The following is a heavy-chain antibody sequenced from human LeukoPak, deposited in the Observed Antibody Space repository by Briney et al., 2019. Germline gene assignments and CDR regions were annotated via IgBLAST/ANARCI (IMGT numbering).Heavy chain of an antibody. CDR1: GCSFSSDA. CDR3: AKSYSSSWWDYFDY. CDR2: ISGSGGGT. J-gene: IGHJ4*02. V-gene: IGHV3-23*01. Sequence: GGSLRLSCEASGCSFSSDAMSWVRRAPGKGLEWVSIISGSGGGTFYSESVKRRFAVSRDFFKKTVYLQMHSLRAEDTAVYYCAKSYSSSWWDYFDYWGQGTLVTVSS. D-gene: IGHD6-13*01.